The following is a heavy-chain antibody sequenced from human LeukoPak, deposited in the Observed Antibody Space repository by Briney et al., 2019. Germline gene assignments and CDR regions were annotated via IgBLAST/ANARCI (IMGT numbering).Heavy chain of an antibody. J-gene: IGHJ4*02. Sequence: SVKVSCKASGGTFISYAISWVRQAPGQGLEWMGGIIPIFGTANYAQKFQGRVTITTYESTSTAYMELSSLRSEDTAVYYCAKDAYDSSGYYPYYFDYWGQGTLVTVSS. V-gene: IGHV1-69*05. CDR1: GGTFISYA. CDR2: IIPIFGTA. CDR3: AKDAYDSSGYYPYYFDY. D-gene: IGHD3-22*01.